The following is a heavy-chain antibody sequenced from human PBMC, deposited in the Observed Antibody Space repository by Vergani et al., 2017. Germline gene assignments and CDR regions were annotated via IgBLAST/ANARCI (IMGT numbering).Heavy chain of an antibody. Sequence: EVQLLESGGGSAQPGESLRLSCVASGFTFTAHGLNWVRQAPGKGLEWVSGISGSGGSTYYADSVKGRFTISRDNSKNTLYLQMNSLRAEDTAVYYCAKVSGYSYGYSFDYWGQGTLVTVSS. CDR3: AKVSGYSYGYSFDY. D-gene: IGHD5-18*01. V-gene: IGHV3-23*01. J-gene: IGHJ4*02. CDR1: GFTFTAHG. CDR2: ISGSGGST.